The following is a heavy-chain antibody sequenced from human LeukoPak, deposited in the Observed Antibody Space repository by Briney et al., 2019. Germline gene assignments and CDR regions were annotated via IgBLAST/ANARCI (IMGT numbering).Heavy chain of an antibody. CDR1: GDPISRFY. J-gene: IGHJ6*03. CDR2: MASSGST. Sequence: SETLSLTCTVSGDPISRFYWSWIRQPPGKGLEWIGYMASSGSTYYNPSLKSRVTISIDTSKNQFSLNLTSVTAADTAVYYCARRPNYYYNFTDVWGKGTTVIVSS. CDR3: ARRPNYYYNFTDV. V-gene: IGHV4-59*01.